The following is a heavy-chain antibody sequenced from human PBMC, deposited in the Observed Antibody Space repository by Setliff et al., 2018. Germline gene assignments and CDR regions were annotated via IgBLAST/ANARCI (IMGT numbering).Heavy chain of an antibody. CDR1: GGSMSSISYY. D-gene: IGHD2-2*02. Sequence: PSETLSLTCTVSGGSMSSISYYWGWIRQPPGKGLEWIGTIYDSGKTYYNPSLKSRVTISVDTSKNQFSLKLNSVTAADTGVYYCASCRFQVPYNYWGQGTLVTVSS. CDR2: IYDSGKT. CDR3: ASCRFQVPYNY. V-gene: IGHV4-39*01. J-gene: IGHJ4*02.